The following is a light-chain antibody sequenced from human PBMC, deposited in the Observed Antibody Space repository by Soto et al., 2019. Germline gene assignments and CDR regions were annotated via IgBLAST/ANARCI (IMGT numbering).Light chain of an antibody. V-gene: IGLV2-8*01. Sequence: QSALTQPPSASGSPGQSVTISCTGTSSDVGGYNYVSWYQQHPGKAPKLMIYEVSKRPSGVPDRFSGSKSGNTASPTVSGLQAEDEADYYCSSYAGSNNPVVFGGGTKVTVL. J-gene: IGLJ2*01. CDR3: SSYAGSNNPVV. CDR2: EVS. CDR1: SSDVGGYNY.